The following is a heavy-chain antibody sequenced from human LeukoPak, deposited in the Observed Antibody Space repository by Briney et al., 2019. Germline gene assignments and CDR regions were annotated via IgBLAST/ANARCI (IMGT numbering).Heavy chain of an antibody. CDR1: GFTFSNYG. V-gene: IGHV3-30*02. Sequence: GGSLRLSCAVSGFTFSNYGMHWVRQAPGKGLEWVTFIRYDGSNKYYADSVKGRFTISRDNSKNTLYLQMNSLRAEDTAVHYCARGTDNDYWGQGTLVTVSS. D-gene: IGHD1-7*01. CDR2: IRYDGSNK. J-gene: IGHJ4*02. CDR3: ARGTDNDY.